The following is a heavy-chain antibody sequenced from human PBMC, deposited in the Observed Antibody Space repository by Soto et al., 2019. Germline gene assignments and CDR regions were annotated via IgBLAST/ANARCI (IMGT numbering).Heavy chain of an antibody. J-gene: IGHJ4*02. CDR1: GFTFSTYA. CDR3: AKTWGGQRDYD. Sequence: GGSLRLSCAASGFTFSTYAMSWVRQAPGKGLEWVSTISGSAFKTYYADSVKGRFTISRDNSKNTLYLQMNSLRAEDTAVYFCAKTWGGQRDYDWGQGT. D-gene: IGHD3-16*01. V-gene: IGHV3-23*01. CDR2: ISGSAFKT.